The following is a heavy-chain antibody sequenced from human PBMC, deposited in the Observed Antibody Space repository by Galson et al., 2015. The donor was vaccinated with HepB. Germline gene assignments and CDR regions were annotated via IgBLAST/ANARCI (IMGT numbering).Heavy chain of an antibody. V-gene: IGHV3-7*01. J-gene: IGHJ4*02. CDR1: GFTFSSYW. CDR2: IKQDGSEK. D-gene: IGHD2-2*01. Sequence: SLRLSCAASGFTFSSYWMNWVRQAPGKGLEWVANIKQDGSEKYYVDSVKGRFTVSRDNAKNSLYLQMNSLRAEDTAVYYCARDPGVVVPAAVDSWGQGTLVTVSS. CDR3: ARDPGVVVPAAVDS.